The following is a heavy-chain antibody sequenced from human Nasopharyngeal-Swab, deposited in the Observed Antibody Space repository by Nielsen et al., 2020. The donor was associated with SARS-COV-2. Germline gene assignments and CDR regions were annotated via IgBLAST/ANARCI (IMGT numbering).Heavy chain of an antibody. V-gene: IGHV3-74*01. J-gene: IGHJ5*02. Sequence: GGSLRLSCAASGFTVSLYWMHWVRQAPGKGLEWVSRIKSDESSTAYADSVKGRFIIPRNNAENTYYLRLNSLRAEDTAVYYCATTAGGYSYASWGQGTLVTVSS. D-gene: IGHD5-18*01. CDR1: GFTVSLYW. CDR3: ATTAGGYSYAS. CDR2: IKSDESST.